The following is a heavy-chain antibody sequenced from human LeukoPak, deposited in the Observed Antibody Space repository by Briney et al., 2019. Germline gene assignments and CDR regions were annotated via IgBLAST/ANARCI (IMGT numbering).Heavy chain of an antibody. J-gene: IGHJ5*02. D-gene: IGHD3-22*01. CDR2: INHSGST. CDR3: ARGPYYYDRSGYYLNP. CDR1: GGSISSGGYY. V-gene: IGHV4-39*07. Sequence: SETLSLTCTVSGGSISSGGYYWSWIRQPPGKGLEWIGEINHSGSTNYNPSLKSRVTISVDTSKNQFSLKLSSVTAADTAVYYCARGPYYYDRSGYYLNPWGQGTLVTVSS.